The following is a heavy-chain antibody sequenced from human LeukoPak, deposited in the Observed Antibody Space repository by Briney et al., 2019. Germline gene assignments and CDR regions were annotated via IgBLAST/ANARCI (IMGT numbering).Heavy chain of an antibody. D-gene: IGHD3-22*01. CDR3: AKLRDFFDSSGQFDY. CDR2: TSGSGDGT. Sequence: GGSLRLSCAASGFTFDDYAMSWVRQAPGKGLEWVSATSGSGDGTFYADSVKGRFTISRDNSKNTLYLQMNSLRAEDTAIYYCAKLRDFFDSSGQFDYWGQGTLVTVSS. CDR1: GFTFDDYA. J-gene: IGHJ4*02. V-gene: IGHV3-23*01.